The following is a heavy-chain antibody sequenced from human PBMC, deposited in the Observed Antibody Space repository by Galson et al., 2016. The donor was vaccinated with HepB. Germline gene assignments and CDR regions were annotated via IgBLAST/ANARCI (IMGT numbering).Heavy chain of an antibody. CDR2: LTSSGGLS. D-gene: IGHD6-25*01. CDR3: ASRGFYGSLDN. J-gene: IGHJ4*02. Sequence: SLRLSCAASGFTFSETYMTWIRQAPGKGLEWISYLTSSGGLSSYAHSMEGRFTISRDNAKNSVYLQIHSLRAEDTAVYYCASRGFYGSLDNWGQGTLVTVSS. CDR1: GFTFSETY. V-gene: IGHV3-11*01.